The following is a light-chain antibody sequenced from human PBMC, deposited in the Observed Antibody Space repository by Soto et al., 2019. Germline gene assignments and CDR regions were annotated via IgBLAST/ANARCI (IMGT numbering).Light chain of an antibody. Sequence: QSVLAQPPSASGTPGQRVTISCSGSSSNIGSNAVNWYRQLPGTAPKLLIYSDKQRPSGVPDRFSGSKSGTSASLAISGLQSEDEADYYCAAWDDSLNGYVFASGTKLTVL. CDR2: SDK. CDR3: AAWDDSLNGYV. V-gene: IGLV1-44*01. J-gene: IGLJ1*01. CDR1: SSNIGSNA.